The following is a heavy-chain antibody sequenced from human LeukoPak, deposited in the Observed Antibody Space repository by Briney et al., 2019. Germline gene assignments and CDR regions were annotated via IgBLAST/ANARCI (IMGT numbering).Heavy chain of an antibody. CDR2: IRYDGSNK. CDR3: AKIRIAARREPYYFDY. Sequence: GGSLRLSFAASGFTFSSYGMHWVRQAPGKGLEGVAFIRYDGSNKYYADSVKRRFTISRDNSKNTLYLQMNSLRAEDTAVYYCAKIRIAARREPYYFDYWGQGTLVTVSS. CDR1: GFTFSSYG. J-gene: IGHJ4*02. D-gene: IGHD6-6*01. V-gene: IGHV3-30*02.